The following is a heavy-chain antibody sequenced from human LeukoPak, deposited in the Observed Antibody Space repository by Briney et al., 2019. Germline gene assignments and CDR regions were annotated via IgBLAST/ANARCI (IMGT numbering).Heavy chain of an antibody. D-gene: IGHD3-3*01. V-gene: IGHV3-23*01. CDR3: AREPTPYDFWSGYYGHYYGMDV. Sequence: GGSLRLSCAASGFTFSSYAMSWVRQAPGKGLEWVSAISGSGGSTYYADSVKGRFTISRDNSKNTLYLQMNSLRAEDTAVYYCAREPTPYDFWSGYYGHYYGMDVWGQGTTVTVSS. CDR2: ISGSGGST. J-gene: IGHJ6*02. CDR1: GFTFSSYA.